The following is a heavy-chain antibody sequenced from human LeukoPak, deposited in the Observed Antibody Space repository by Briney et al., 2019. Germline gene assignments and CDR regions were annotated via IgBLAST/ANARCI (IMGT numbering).Heavy chain of an antibody. CDR3: AAGSLPGGFDH. CDR1: GFTFSTYA. V-gene: IGHV3-48*03. CDR2: IDSSGSTI. J-gene: IGHJ4*02. Sequence: PGGSLRLSCAASGFTFSTYAMSWVRQAPGKTLEWVSSIDSSGSTIYYGDSVKGRFTISRDNAKNSLDLQMDSLRAEDTAVYYCAAGSLPGGFDHWGQGTLVTVPS. D-gene: IGHD1-14*01.